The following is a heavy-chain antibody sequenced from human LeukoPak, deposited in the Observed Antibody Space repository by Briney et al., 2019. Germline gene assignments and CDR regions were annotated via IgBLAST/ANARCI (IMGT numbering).Heavy chain of an antibody. J-gene: IGHJ4*02. CDR3: ARPWYAIGFDLYY. D-gene: IGHD6-13*01. V-gene: IGHV3-33*08. CDR2: IWYDGSNK. Sequence: GRSLRLSCAASGFTFSSYATHWVRQAPGKGLEWVAVIWYDGSNKYYADSVKGRFTISRDNSKNTLYLQMNSLRAEDTAVYYCARPWYAIGFDLYYWGQGTLVTVSS. CDR1: GFTFSSYA.